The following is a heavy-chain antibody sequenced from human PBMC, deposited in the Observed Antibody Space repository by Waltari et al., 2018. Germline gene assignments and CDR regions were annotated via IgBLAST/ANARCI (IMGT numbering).Heavy chain of an antibody. CDR2: VSPKSGDT. V-gene: IGHV1-2*02. J-gene: IGHJ3*02. Sequence: QVQLVQSGAEMKKPGASVKVSCMASGFTFTSYYIHWVRQAPGQGLEWLGWVSPKSGDTNSAQKFQGRVTMTRDSSISTAYMELRSLRSDDTAVYYCARTTYYFDISGTNDAFDMWGQGTRVTVSS. CDR3: ARTTYYFDISGTNDAFDM. CDR1: GFTFTSYY. D-gene: IGHD3-22*01.